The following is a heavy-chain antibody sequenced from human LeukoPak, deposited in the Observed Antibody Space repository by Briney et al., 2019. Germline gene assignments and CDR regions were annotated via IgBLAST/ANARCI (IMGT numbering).Heavy chain of an antibody. J-gene: IGHJ4*02. V-gene: IGHV3-21*01. Sequence: GGSLRLSCAASGFTFSSYAMSWVRQAPGRGLEWVSSISRTGSYIYYADSVKGRFTISRDNAQNSLYLQMNSLRVEDTAVYYCARVLETDCRGGSCYSGLDYWGQGTLVTVSS. CDR1: GFTFSSYA. D-gene: IGHD2-15*01. CDR3: ARVLETDCRGGSCYSGLDY. CDR2: ISRTGSYI.